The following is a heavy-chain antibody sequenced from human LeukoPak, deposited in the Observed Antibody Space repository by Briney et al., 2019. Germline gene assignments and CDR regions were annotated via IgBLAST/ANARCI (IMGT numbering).Heavy chain of an antibody. Sequence: PSETLSLTCTVSGGSISSSSYYWGWIRQPPGKGLEWIGSIYYSWNTYYNPSLKSRVTISVDTSKNQFSLKLSSVTAADTAVYYCARLFSSSWYRGAFDLWGQGTMVTVSS. CDR2: IYYSWNT. D-gene: IGHD6-13*01. CDR3: ARLFSSSWYRGAFDL. V-gene: IGHV4-39*01. CDR1: GGSISSSSYY. J-gene: IGHJ3*01.